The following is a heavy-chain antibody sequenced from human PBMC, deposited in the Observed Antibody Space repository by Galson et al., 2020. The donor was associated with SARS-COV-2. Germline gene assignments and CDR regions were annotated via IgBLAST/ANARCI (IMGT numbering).Heavy chain of an antibody. CDR2: ISSNGGST. J-gene: IGHJ4*02. D-gene: IGHD2-15*01. CDR3: ARAGPVVAAPADY. Sequence: GESLKISCAASGFTFSSYAMHWVRQAPGKGLEYVSAISSNGGSTYYADSVKGRFTISRDNSKNTLYLQMGSLRAEDMAVYYCARAGPVVAAPADYWRQGTLVTVSS. CDR1: GFTFSSYA. V-gene: IGHV3-64*02.